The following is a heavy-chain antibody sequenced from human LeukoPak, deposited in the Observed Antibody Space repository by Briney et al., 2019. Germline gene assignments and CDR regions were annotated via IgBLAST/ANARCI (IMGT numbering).Heavy chain of an antibody. CDR1: GGSISSGSYY. J-gene: IGHJ6*03. Sequence: SETLSLTCTVSGGSISSGSYYWSWIRQPAGKGLEWIGRIYTSGSTNYNPSLKSRVTMSVDTSKNQFSLKLSSVTAADTAVYYCARDSIVVVPAATPDYYYYYYMDVWGKGTTVTVSS. CDR3: ARDSIVVVPAATPDYYYYYYMDV. V-gene: IGHV4-61*02. CDR2: IYTSGST. D-gene: IGHD2-2*02.